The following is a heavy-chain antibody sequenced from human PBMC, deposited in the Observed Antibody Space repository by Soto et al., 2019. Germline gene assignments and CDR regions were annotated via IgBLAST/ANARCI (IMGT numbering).Heavy chain of an antibody. J-gene: IGHJ4*02. CDR2: IYWDDDK. V-gene: IGHV2-5*02. D-gene: IGHD6-13*01. Sequence: KSGPTLVNPTQTLTLTGTFSGFSLSTSGVGVGWIRQPPGKALEWLALIYWDDDKRYSPSLKSRLTITKDTSKNQVVLTMTNMDPVDTATYYCAHRRLGIAAAGTCFDDWGQGTLVTVSS. CDR3: AHRRLGIAAAGTCFDD. CDR1: GFSLSTSGVG.